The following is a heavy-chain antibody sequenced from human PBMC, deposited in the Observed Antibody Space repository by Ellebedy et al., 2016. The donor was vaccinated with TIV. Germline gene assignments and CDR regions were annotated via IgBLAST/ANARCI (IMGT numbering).Heavy chain of an antibody. V-gene: IGHV3-21*01. Sequence: GGSLRLXCAASGFTFSSYSMNWVRQAPGKGLEWVSSISSSSSYIYYADSVKGRFTISRDNAKNSLYLQMNSLRAEDTAVYYCASRKLLWFGEFYYYGMDVWGQGTTVTVSS. D-gene: IGHD3-10*01. CDR1: GFTFSSYS. CDR3: ASRKLLWFGEFYYYGMDV. J-gene: IGHJ6*02. CDR2: ISSSSSYI.